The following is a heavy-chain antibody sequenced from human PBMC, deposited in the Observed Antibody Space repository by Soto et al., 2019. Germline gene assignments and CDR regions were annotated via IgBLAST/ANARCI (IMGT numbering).Heavy chain of an antibody. D-gene: IGHD1-26*01. CDR1: GYSINSGYY. Sequence: SETLSLTCAVSGYSINSGYYWGWVRQPPGKGLEWIASMYHSGSTYYNPSLKSRVTISVDASKNQSSLKLSSVTAADTGVYFCARVSRASGSYYYDYWGQGTLVTVSS. V-gene: IGHV4-38-2*01. J-gene: IGHJ4*02. CDR3: ARVSRASGSYYYDY. CDR2: MYHSGST.